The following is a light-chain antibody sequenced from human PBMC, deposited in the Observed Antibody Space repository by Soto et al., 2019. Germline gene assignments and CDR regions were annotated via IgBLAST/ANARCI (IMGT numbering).Light chain of an antibody. CDR2: GAV. CDR3: QQYNAWPRT. Sequence: EIVMTQSPVTLSVSPGERATLSCRASQSVGGDLAWYQQIPGQAPRLLIYGAVTRATGVAARFSGGGSGTEFTLTVDSLQSEDLPIYYCQQYNAWPRTFGQGTKLEI. V-gene: IGKV3-15*01. J-gene: IGKJ2*01. CDR1: QSVGGD.